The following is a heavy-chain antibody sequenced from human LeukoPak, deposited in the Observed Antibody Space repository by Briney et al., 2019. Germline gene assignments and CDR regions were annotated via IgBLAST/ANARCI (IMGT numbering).Heavy chain of an antibody. J-gene: IGHJ4*02. CDR1: GFPFSSYG. Sequence: GRSLRLSCAASGFPFSSYGMHWARQAPGKGLEWVAVIWYDGSNKYYADSVKGRFTISRDNSKNTLHLQMNSLRAEDTAVYYCAKDLGGGYGIFDHWGQGTLVTVSS. D-gene: IGHD5-12*01. V-gene: IGHV3-33*06. CDR2: IWYDGSNK. CDR3: AKDLGGGYGIFDH.